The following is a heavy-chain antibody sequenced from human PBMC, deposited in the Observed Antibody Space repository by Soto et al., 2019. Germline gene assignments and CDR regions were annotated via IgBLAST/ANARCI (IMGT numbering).Heavy chain of an antibody. Sequence: QVQLVESGGGVVQPGRSLRLSCAASGFTFSDYGMQWVRQAPGKGLEWVAVIWSDGSTKYYADSVKGRFTISRDNSKNTLYLQMNSLRVEDTALYYCEAYYGSGSYFYWGQGTLVTVSS. V-gene: IGHV3-33*01. J-gene: IGHJ4*02. CDR3: EAYYGSGSYFY. CDR2: IWSDGSTK. CDR1: GFTFSDYG. D-gene: IGHD3-10*01.